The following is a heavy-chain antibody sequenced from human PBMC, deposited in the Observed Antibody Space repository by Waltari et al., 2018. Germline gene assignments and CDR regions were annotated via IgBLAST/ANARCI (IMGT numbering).Heavy chain of an antibody. V-gene: IGHV1-69*10. CDR3: ARELYDFWSGYTAKFDY. CDR2: IIPILGIA. CDR1: GGTFSSYA. Sequence: QVQLVQSGAEVKKPGSSVKVSCKASGGTFSSYAISWVRQAPGQGLEWMGGIIPILGIANYAQEFQGRVTITADKSTSTAYMELSSLRSEDTAVYYCARELYDFWSGYTAKFDYWGQGTLVTVSS. D-gene: IGHD3-3*01. J-gene: IGHJ4*02.